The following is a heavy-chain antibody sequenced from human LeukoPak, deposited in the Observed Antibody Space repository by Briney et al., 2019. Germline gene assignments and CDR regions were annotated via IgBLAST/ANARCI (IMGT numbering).Heavy chain of an antibody. J-gene: IGHJ4*02. Sequence: GGSLQLSCAASGFVFSGSAMNWVRQAPGKGLEWVGRIRSKTDNYATEYAASLKGRFTISRDDSKNTAYLQMNSLKSEDTAVYYCAREGYDSSGYYSLIDYWGQGTLVTVSS. D-gene: IGHD3-22*01. CDR2: IRSKTDNYAT. CDR3: AREGYDSSGYYSLIDY. V-gene: IGHV3-73*01. CDR1: GFVFSGSA.